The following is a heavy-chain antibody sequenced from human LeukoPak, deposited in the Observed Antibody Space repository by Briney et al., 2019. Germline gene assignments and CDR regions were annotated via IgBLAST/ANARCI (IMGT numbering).Heavy chain of an antibody. D-gene: IGHD3-9*01. CDR3: AKGTTARIENYDILTGYYTAFGPDY. CDR1: GFTFSSYA. CDR2: ISGSGGST. Sequence: PGGSLRLSCAASGFTFSSYAMSWVRQAPGKGLEWVSAISGSGGSTYYADSVKGRFTISRDNSKNTLYLQMNSLRAEDTAVYYCAKGTTARIENYDILTGYYTAFGPDYWGQGTLVTVSS. J-gene: IGHJ4*02. V-gene: IGHV3-23*01.